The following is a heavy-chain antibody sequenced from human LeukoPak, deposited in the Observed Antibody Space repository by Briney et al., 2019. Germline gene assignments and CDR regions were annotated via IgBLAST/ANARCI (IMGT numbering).Heavy chain of an antibody. CDR3: ARDAVDTANAV. CDR2: INSDGSIT. D-gene: IGHD5-18*01. J-gene: IGHJ6*02. CDR1: GFTFTTYW. Sequence: GGSLRLSCAASGFTFTTYWMHWVRQAPGKGLVWVSHINSDGSITSYADSVKGRFTISRDNAKNTLYLQMNSLRAEDTAVYHCARDAVDTANAVWGQGTTVTVSS. V-gene: IGHV3-74*01.